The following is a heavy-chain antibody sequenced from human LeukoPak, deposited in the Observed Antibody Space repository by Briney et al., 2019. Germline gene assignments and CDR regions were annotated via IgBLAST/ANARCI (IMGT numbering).Heavy chain of an antibody. CDR1: GFTFINYA. CDR2: ISGSGGST. V-gene: IGHV3-23*01. J-gene: IGHJ4*02. CDR3: AKDAFGVVPHYFDY. Sequence: GGSLRLSCAASGFTFINYAMGWVRQAPGKGLEWVSGISGSGGSTYYADSVKGRFTISRDNSKNTLYLQMNSLRAEDTAVYYCAKDAFGVVPHYFDYWGQGTLVTVSS. D-gene: IGHD3-3*01.